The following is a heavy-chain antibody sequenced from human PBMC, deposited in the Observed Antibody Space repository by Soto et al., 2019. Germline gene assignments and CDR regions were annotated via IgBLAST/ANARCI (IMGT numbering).Heavy chain of an antibody. CDR1: GYTFTSYD. CDR3: AREVGGNFWSGYSGGYYHMDV. CDR2: MNPNSGNT. Sequence: GASVKVSCKASGYTFTSYDINWVRQATGQGLEWMGWMNPNSGNTGYAQKFQGRVTMTRNTSISTAYMELSSLRSEDTAVYYCAREVGGNFWSGYSGGYYHMDVWGKGTTVTVSS. D-gene: IGHD3-3*01. V-gene: IGHV1-8*01. J-gene: IGHJ6*03.